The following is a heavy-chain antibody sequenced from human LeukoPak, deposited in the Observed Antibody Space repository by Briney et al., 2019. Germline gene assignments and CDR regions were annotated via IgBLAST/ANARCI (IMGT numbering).Heavy chain of an antibody. CDR1: GFTFSRYS. Sequence: GGSLRLSCAASGFTFSRYSLNWVRQAPGKGLEWVSSITTSSSYIYYADSVKGRFTISRDNAKNSLYLQMNSLRAEDTAVYYCARESWSYYLDYWGQGTLVTVSS. D-gene: IGHD1-26*01. V-gene: IGHV3-21*01. CDR2: ITTSSSYI. CDR3: ARESWSYYLDY. J-gene: IGHJ4*02.